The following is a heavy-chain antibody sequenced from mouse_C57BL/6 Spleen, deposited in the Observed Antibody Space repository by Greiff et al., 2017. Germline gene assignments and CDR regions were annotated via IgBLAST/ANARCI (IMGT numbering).Heavy chain of an antibody. CDR3: ARPLPRYAMDY. V-gene: IGHV1-64*01. Sequence: QVQLQQPGAELVKPGASVKLSCKASGYTFTSYWMHWVKQRPGQGLEWIGMIHPNSGSTNYNEKFKSKDTLTVDKSSSTAYMQLSSLTSEDSAVYYCARPLPRYAMDYWGQGTSVTVSS. CDR1: GYTFTSYW. CDR2: IHPNSGST. J-gene: IGHJ4*01.